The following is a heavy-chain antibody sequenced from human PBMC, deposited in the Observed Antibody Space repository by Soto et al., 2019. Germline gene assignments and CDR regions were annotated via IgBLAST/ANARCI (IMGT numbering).Heavy chain of an antibody. Sequence: SVKVSCKASGGTFSSYAISWVRQAPGQGLEWMGGIIPIFGTANYAQKFQGRVTITADESTSTAYMELSSLRSEDTAVYYCAISPCSGGSCYFDDWGQGTLVTVSS. CDR1: GGTFSSYA. V-gene: IGHV1-69*13. CDR2: IIPIFGTA. D-gene: IGHD2-15*01. J-gene: IGHJ4*02. CDR3: AISPCSGGSCYFDD.